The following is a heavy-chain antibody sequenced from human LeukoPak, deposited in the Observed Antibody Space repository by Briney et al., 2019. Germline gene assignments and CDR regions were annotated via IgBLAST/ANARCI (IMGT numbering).Heavy chain of an antibody. Sequence: PSETLTLTCTVSGGSISSYYWSWIRQPPGKGLEWIGYIYYSGSTNYNPSLKSRVTISVDTSKNQFSLKLSSVTAADTAVYYCARRPSSSWYFYYGMDVWGQGTTVTVSS. CDR2: IYYSGST. D-gene: IGHD6-13*01. V-gene: IGHV4-59*08. CDR3: ARRPSSSWYFYYGMDV. CDR1: GGSISSYY. J-gene: IGHJ6*02.